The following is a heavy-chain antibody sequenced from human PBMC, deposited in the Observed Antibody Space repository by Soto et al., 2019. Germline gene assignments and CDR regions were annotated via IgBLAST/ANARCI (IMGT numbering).Heavy chain of an antibody. CDR3: TRDLVQGVSILSY. Sequence: QVQLVQSGAEVKKPGASVKVSCKASGYTFTDYQIYWVRQAPGQGLEWMGWINPDSGDTGYAQNFQGRVTMTRDTSISTAYMELSRLESDDTAVYSCTRDLVQGVSILSYWGQGTLVTVSS. J-gene: IGHJ4*02. V-gene: IGHV1-2*02. CDR1: GYTFTDYQ. CDR2: INPDSGDT. D-gene: IGHD3-10*01.